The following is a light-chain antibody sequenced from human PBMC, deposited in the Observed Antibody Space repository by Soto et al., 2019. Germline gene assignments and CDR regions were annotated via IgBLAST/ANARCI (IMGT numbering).Light chain of an antibody. CDR2: DVS. CDR3: CSYVGGWV. V-gene: IGLV2-11*01. CDR1: SSDFGGYKY. J-gene: IGLJ3*02. Sequence: QSALTQPRSVSGSPGQSVSISCAGTSSDFGGYKYVSWYQQHPGKAPKLMIFDVSERPSGVPDRFSGSKSGNTASLTISGLRAEDEADYFCCSYVGGWVFGGGTKLTVL.